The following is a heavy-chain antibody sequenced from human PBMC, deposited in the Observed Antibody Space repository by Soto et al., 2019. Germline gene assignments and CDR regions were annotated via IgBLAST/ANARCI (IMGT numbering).Heavy chain of an antibody. D-gene: IGHD1-1*01. CDR3: ARDQRRKGFGMDV. CDR1: GFTFSSYG. V-gene: IGHV3-30*03. CDR2: ISYDGSNK. Sequence: GGSPRLSCAASGFTFSSYGMHWVRQAPGKGLEWVAVISYDGSNKYYADSVKGRFTISRDNSKNTLYLQMNSLRAEDTAVYYCARDQRRKGFGMDVWGQGTTVTVSS. J-gene: IGHJ6*02.